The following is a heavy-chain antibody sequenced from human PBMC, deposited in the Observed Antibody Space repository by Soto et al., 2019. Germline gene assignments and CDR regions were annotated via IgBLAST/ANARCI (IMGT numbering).Heavy chain of an antibody. D-gene: IGHD1-7*01. CDR2: IYTDGSRA. Sequence: EVQLVESGGGLVQPGGSLRLSCEASGFTFSSYWMHWVRQAPGKGLVWVSRIYTDGSRADYADSVKGRFTISRDNAKNTVYLQVNILGAEDTAVYYCERGARNYYYFDYWGQGTLVTVSS. V-gene: IGHV3-74*01. J-gene: IGHJ4*02. CDR3: ERGARNYYYFDY. CDR1: GFTFSSYW.